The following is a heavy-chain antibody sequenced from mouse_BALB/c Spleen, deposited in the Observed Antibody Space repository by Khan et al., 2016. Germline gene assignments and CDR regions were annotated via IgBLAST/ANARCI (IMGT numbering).Heavy chain of an antibody. CDR2: IDPENGDT. CDR3: KAGYGNYVALDY. J-gene: IGHJ4*01. D-gene: IGHD2-1*01. V-gene: IGHV14-4*02. Sequence: IQLVQSGAELVRSGALVKLSCTSSGFNIKDYYIHWVRQRPEQGLEWIGWIDPENGDTEYAPKFQGMATMTAHTSSTTAYLHHSSLTSEDTAVYYCKAGYGNYVALDYWGQGTSVTVAS. CDR1: GFNIKDYY.